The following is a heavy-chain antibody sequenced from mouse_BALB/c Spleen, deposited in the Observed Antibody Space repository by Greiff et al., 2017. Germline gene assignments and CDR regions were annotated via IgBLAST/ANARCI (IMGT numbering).Heavy chain of an antibody. J-gene: IGHJ4*01. V-gene: IGHV3-2*02. D-gene: IGHD1-1*01. Sequence: EVHLVESGPGLVKPSQSLSLTCTVTGYSITSDSAWNWIRQSPGNKLGWMGYISYSSSTSYNTSLKSRISITRDTSKNQFFLQLNSVTSEDTATYYWARRTTGVVGDYAMDYWGQGTSVTVSS. CDR2: ISYSSST. CDR1: GYSITSDSA. CDR3: ARRTTGVVGDYAMDY.